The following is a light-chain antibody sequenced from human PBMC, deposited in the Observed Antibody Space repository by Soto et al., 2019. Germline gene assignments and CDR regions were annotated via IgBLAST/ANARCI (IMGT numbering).Light chain of an antibody. V-gene: IGKV1-5*01. CDR3: QQFSTYSPYT. J-gene: IGKJ2*01. Sequence: DIQMTQSPSTLSASVGDRVTITCRASQSISNWLAWYQQKPGKAPKLLIHDASSLESGVPSRFSGSGSGTEFTLTISSLQPDDFATYYCQQFSTYSPYTFGQGTTLEIK. CDR2: DAS. CDR1: QSISNW.